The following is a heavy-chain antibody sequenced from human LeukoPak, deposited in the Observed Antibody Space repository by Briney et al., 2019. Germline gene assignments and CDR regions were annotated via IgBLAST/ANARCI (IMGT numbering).Heavy chain of an antibody. Sequence: SETLSLTCTVSGGSISSGDYYWSWIRQPPGKGLEWIGYIYYSGSTYCNPSLKSRVTISVDTSKNQFSLKLSSVTAADTAVYYCARDTGGSWEIDYWGQGTLVTVSS. CDR1: GGSISSGDYY. CDR2: IYYSGST. D-gene: IGHD2-15*01. V-gene: IGHV4-30-4*08. J-gene: IGHJ4*02. CDR3: ARDTGGSWEIDY.